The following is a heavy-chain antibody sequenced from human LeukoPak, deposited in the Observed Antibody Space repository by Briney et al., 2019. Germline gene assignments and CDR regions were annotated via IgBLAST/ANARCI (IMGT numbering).Heavy chain of an antibody. Sequence: SETLSLTCAVYGGSFSGYYWSWIRQPPGKGLEWIGEINHSGSTNYNPSLKSRVTISVDTSKNQFSLKLSSVTAADTAVYYCARHKGTYYDFWSGYYSDYWGQGTLVTVSS. V-gene: IGHV4-34*01. D-gene: IGHD3-3*01. J-gene: IGHJ4*02. CDR1: GGSFSGYY. CDR3: ARHKGTYYDFWSGYYSDY. CDR2: INHSGST.